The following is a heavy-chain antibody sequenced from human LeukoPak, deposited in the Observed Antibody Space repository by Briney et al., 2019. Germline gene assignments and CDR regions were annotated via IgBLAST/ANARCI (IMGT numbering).Heavy chain of an antibody. Sequence: SETLSLTCAVSGGSISSSNWWSWVRQPPGKGLEWIGEIYHSGSTNYNPSLKSRVTMSVDTSKNQVSLKLSSVTAADTAIYYCARSSSWFFDYWGQGTLVTVSS. D-gene: IGHD6-13*01. CDR3: ARSSSWFFDY. V-gene: IGHV4-4*02. J-gene: IGHJ4*02. CDR2: IYHSGST. CDR1: GGSISSSNW.